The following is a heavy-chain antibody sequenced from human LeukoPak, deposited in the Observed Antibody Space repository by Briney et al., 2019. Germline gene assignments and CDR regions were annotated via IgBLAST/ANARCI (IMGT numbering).Heavy chain of an antibody. CDR3: ARVYSSGWYGGSYYYYMDV. J-gene: IGHJ6*03. CDR1: GFTFSSYW. V-gene: IGHV3-7*01. Sequence: PGGSLRLSCAASGFTFSSYWMSWARQAPGKGLEWVANIKQDGSEKYYVDSVKGRFTISRDNAKNSLYLQMNSLRAEDTAVYYCARVYSSGWYGGSYYYYMDVWGKGTTVTVPS. D-gene: IGHD6-19*01. CDR2: IKQDGSEK.